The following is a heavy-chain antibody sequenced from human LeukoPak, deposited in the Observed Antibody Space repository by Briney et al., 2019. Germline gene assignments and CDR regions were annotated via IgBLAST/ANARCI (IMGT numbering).Heavy chain of an antibody. D-gene: IGHD3-22*01. CDR1: GXTFSSYA. CDR2: ISGSGGST. Sequence: GGSLRLSCAASGXTFSSYAMSWVRQAPGKGLEWVSGISGSGGSTYYADSVKGRLTISRDNSKNTLYLQMNSLRAEDTAVYYCAKAYYYDSSAYYSGRLLYFQHWGQGTLVTVSS. V-gene: IGHV3-23*01. J-gene: IGHJ1*01. CDR3: AKAYYYDSSAYYSGRLLYFQH.